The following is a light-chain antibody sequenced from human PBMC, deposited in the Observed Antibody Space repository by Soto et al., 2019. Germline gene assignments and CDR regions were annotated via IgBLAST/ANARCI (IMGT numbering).Light chain of an antibody. Sequence: QSVLTQPASVSGSPGQSITISCTGTSSDVGGYNYVTWYQHHPGKAPKLMIYDVSNRPSGVSNRFSGSKSGNTASLTISWLQADDEADYCCSSYTTSSTRVFGTGTKLTVL. CDR1: SSDVGGYNY. V-gene: IGLV2-14*01. CDR2: DVS. CDR3: SSYTTSSTRV. J-gene: IGLJ1*01.